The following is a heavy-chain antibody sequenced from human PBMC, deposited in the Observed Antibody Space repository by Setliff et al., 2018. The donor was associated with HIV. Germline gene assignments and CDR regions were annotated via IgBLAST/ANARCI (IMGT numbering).Heavy chain of an antibody. Sequence: SQTLSLTCTVGGGYISSYHWSWIRQPAGRGLEWIGRSLRRGTTDYKFSLKSRVTISIDTSRNQFSLRLTSVTAEDTAVYYCARDRHYSGLGSYGPWGPGTLVTVSS. D-gene: IGHD3-10*01. V-gene: IGHV4-4*07. CDR3: ARDRHYSGLGSYGP. CDR2: SLRRGTT. J-gene: IGHJ5*02. CDR1: GGYISSYH.